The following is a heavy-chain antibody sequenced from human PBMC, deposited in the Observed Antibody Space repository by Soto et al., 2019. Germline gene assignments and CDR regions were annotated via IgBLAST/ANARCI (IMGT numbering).Heavy chain of an antibody. CDR2: IYYSGST. D-gene: IGHD3-9*01. CDR1: GGSISSSSYY. J-gene: IGHJ4*02. Sequence: PSETLSLTCTVSGGSISSSSYYWGWIRQPPGKGLEWIGSIYYSGSTYYNPSLKSRVTISVDTSENQFSLKLSSVTAADTAVYYCARPHRIEYTIDYWGQGTLVTVSS. V-gene: IGHV4-39*01. CDR3: ARPHRIEYTIDY.